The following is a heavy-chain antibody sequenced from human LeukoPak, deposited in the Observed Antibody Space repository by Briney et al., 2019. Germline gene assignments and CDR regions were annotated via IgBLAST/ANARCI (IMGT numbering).Heavy chain of an antibody. V-gene: IGHV3-7*04. CDR2: IKQDGSEK. D-gene: IGHD3-9*01. CDR3: ARDSVLRYFDWLYYYGMDV. CDR1: GFTFRNYN. J-gene: IGHJ6*02. Sequence: PGGSLRLSCAASGFTFRNYNMNWVRQAPGKGLEWVANIKQDGSEKYYVDSVKGRFTISRDNAKNSLYLQMNSLRAEDTAVYYCARDSVLRYFDWLYYYGMDVWGQGTTVTVSS.